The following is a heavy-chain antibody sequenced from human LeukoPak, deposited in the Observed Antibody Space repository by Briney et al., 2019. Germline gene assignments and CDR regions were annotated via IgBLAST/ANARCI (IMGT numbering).Heavy chain of an antibody. CDR1: GFTFSDYY. Sequence: PGGSLRLSCAASGFTFSDYYMSWIRQAPGKGLEWVGRIKSKTDGGTTDYAAPVKGRFTISRDDSKNTLYLQMNSLKTEDTAVYYAVATIRHGGSDYFDYWGQGTLVTVSS. CDR2: IKSKTDGGTT. J-gene: IGHJ4*02. V-gene: IGHV3-15*01. CDR3: VATIRHGGSDYFDY. D-gene: IGHD5-12*01.